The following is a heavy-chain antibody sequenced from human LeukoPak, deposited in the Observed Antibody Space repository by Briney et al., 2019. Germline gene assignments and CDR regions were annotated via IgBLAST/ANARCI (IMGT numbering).Heavy chain of an antibody. CDR3: ASYSYYYDSSGYFDY. D-gene: IGHD3-22*01. J-gene: IGHJ4*02. CDR1: GGSISSYD. V-gene: IGHV4-59*01. CDR2: IYYSGST. Sequence: SDTLSLTCTVSGGSISSYDCSWIRQPRGKGLEWIDYIYYSGSTNYNPSLKSRVTISVDTSKNQFSLKLSSVTAADTAVYYCASYSYYYDSSGYFDYWGQGTLVTVSS.